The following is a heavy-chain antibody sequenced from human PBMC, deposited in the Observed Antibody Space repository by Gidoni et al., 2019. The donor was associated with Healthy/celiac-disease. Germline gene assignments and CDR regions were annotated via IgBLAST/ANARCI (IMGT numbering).Heavy chain of an antibody. J-gene: IGHJ1*01. CDR3: ARDRDGLQH. V-gene: IGHV4-61*02. CDR2: IYTSGST. CDR1: GGSISSGSYY. Sequence: QVQLQESGPGLVKPSQTLSLTCTVSGGSISSGSYYWSWIRQPAGKGLEWIGRIYTSGSTNYNPSLKSRVTISVDTSKIQFSLKLSAVTAADTAVYYCARDRDGLQHWGQGTLVTVSS.